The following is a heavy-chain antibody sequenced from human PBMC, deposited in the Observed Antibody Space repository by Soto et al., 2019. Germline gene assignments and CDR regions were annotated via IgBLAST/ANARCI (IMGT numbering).Heavy chain of an antibody. CDR1: GGSIISGGYS. D-gene: IGHD6-13*01. Sequence: SETLSLTCAVSGGSIISGGYSWSWIRQPPGKGLEWIGYIYHSGSTNYTPSLKSRVTISVDTSKNQFSLKLSSVTAADTAVYYCARLGPSWYYFDYWGQGTLVTVSS. CDR2: IYHSGST. CDR3: ARLGPSWYYFDY. V-gene: IGHV4-61*08. J-gene: IGHJ4*02.